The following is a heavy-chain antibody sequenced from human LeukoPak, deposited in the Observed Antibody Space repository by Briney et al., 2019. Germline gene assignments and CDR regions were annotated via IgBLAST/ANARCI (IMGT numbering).Heavy chain of an antibody. J-gene: IGHJ6*02. D-gene: IGHD6-13*01. Sequence: SETLSLTCAVYGGSFSGYYWSWIRQPPGKGLEWIGEINHSGSTNYNPSLKSRVTISVDTSKNQFSLKLSSVTAADTAVYYCARDRMISSIAAADWKRKYYYGMDVWGQGTTVTVSS. CDR1: GGSFSGYY. V-gene: IGHV4-34*01. CDR3: ARDRMISSIAAADWKRKYYYGMDV. CDR2: INHSGST.